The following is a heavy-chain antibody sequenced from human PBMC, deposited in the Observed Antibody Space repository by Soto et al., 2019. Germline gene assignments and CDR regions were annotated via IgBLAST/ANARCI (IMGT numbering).Heavy chain of an antibody. J-gene: IGHJ3*02. D-gene: IGHD4-17*01. V-gene: IGHV4-59*01. CDR2: IYYSGST. CDR3: ARVYDDYGDLYDALDI. Sequence: SETLSLTCTVSGGSISSYYWSWIRQPPGKGLEWIGYIYYSGSTNYNPSLKSRVTISVDTSKNQFSLKLSSVTAADTAVYYCARVYDDYGDLYDALDIWGQGTMVTVSS. CDR1: GGSISSYY.